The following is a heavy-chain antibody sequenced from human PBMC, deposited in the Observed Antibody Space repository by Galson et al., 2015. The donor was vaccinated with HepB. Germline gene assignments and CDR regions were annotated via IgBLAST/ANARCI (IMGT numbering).Heavy chain of an antibody. CDR2: INPNTGVT. D-gene: IGHD2-15*01. J-gene: IGHJ4*02. CDR1: GYTFTNYY. Sequence: SVKVSCKASGYTFTNYYIRWLRQAPGQGLEWMGRINPNTGVTNYAQKFQGRFTMSRDTSINTAYMDLIRLKSDDTAVFYCATGRSSRSSLLVVYWGQGTLVTVSS. V-gene: IGHV1-2*06. CDR3: ATGRSSRSSLLVVY.